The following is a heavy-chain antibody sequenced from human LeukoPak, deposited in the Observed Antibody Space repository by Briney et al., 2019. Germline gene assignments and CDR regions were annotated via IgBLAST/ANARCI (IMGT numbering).Heavy chain of an antibody. CDR3: AKGRRNLIAVAGTPQDY. V-gene: IGHV3-23*01. J-gene: IGHJ4*02. D-gene: IGHD6-19*01. CDR1: GFTFSSYG. CDR2: ISGSGGST. Sequence: GGSLRLSCAASGFTFSSYGMSWVRQAPGKGLEWVSAISGSGGSTYYADSVKGRFTISRDNSKNTLYLQMNSLRAEDTAVYYCAKGRRNLIAVAGTPQDYWGQGTLVTVSS.